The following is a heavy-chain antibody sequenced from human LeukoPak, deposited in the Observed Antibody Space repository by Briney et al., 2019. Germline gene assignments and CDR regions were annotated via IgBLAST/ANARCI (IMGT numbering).Heavy chain of an antibody. Sequence: PSETLSLTCAVYGGSFSGYYWSWIRQPPGKGLEWIGEINHSGSTNYNPSLKSRVTISVDTSKNQFSLKLSSVTAADTAVYYCARLMVRGVSYIDYWGQGTLVTVSS. V-gene: IGHV4-34*01. CDR3: ARLMVRGVSYIDY. J-gene: IGHJ4*02. D-gene: IGHD3-10*01. CDR1: GGSFSGYY. CDR2: INHSGST.